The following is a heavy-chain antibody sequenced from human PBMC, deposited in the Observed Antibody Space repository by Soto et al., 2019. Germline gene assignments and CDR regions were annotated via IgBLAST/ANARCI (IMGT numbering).Heavy chain of an antibody. D-gene: IGHD3-10*01. CDR3: ARGAMVRGVISYYYSYGMDV. CDR1: GYTFTSYA. Sequence: ASVKVSCKASGYTFTSYAMHWVRQAPGQRLEWMGWINAGNGNTKYSQKFQGRVTITRDTSASTAYMELGSLRSEDTAVYYCARGAMVRGVISYYYSYGMDVWGQGTTVTLSS. V-gene: IGHV1-3*01. CDR2: INAGNGNT. J-gene: IGHJ6*02.